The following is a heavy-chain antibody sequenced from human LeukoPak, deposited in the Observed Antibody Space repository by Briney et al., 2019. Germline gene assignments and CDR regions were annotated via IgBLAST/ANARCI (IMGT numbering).Heavy chain of an antibody. CDR2: INHSGST. Sequence: SETLSLTCAVYGGSFSGYYWSWIRQPPGKGLEWIGEINHSGSTNYNPSLKSRVTISVDTSKNQFSLKLSSVTAADTAVYYCARGGYGSGSYYKLFDYWGQGTPVTVSS. V-gene: IGHV4-34*01. CDR3: ARGGYGSGSYYKLFDY. J-gene: IGHJ4*02. CDR1: GGSFSGYY. D-gene: IGHD3-10*01.